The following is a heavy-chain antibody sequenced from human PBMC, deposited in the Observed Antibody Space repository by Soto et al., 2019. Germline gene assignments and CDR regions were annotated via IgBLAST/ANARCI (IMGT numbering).Heavy chain of an antibody. D-gene: IGHD3-3*01. CDR2: ISSDGSDQ. V-gene: IGHV3-30-3*01. CDR1: GFTFSSFP. J-gene: IGHJ6*02. CDR3: AKEGVADKFYYCGMDV. Sequence: QVQLVESGGGVVQPGRSLRLSCVASGFTFSSFPMHWVRQAPGKGLEWVTTISSDGSDQYYRDSVKGRFTISRDNSKNTVYLQMNNVRGEDTAVYYCAKEGVADKFYYCGMDVWGQGTTVTVSS.